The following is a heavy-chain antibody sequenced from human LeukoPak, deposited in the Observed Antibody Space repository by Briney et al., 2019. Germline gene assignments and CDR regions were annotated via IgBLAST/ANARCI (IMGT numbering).Heavy chain of an antibody. J-gene: IGHJ4*02. CDR2: IYYSGST. CDR1: GGSISSYY. V-gene: IGHV4-59*01. CDR3: AREGIAVAGYFDY. Sequence: SEXLSLTCTVSGGSISSYYWSWIRQPPGKGLEWIGYIYYSGSTNYNPSLKSRVTISVDTSKNQFSLKLSSVTAADTAVYYCAREGIAVAGYFDYWGQGTLVTVSS. D-gene: IGHD6-19*01.